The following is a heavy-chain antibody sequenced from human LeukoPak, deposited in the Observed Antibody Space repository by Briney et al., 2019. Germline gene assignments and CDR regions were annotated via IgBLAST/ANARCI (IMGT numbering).Heavy chain of an antibody. Sequence: SETLSLTCTVSGGSISSSSYYWSWIRQHPGKGLEWIGYIYYSGSTYYNPSLKSRVTISVDTSKNQFSLKLSSVTAADTAVYYCARGPVEAVAGTLYHWGQGTLVTVSP. V-gene: IGHV4-31*03. J-gene: IGHJ4*02. CDR1: GGSISSSSYY. CDR3: ARGPVEAVAGTLYH. CDR2: IYYSGST. D-gene: IGHD6-19*01.